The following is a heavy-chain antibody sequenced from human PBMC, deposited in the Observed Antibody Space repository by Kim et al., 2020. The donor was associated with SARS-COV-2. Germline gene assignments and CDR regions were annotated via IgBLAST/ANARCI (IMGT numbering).Heavy chain of an antibody. CDR3: ARDYRMSSLDWYFDL. V-gene: IGHV3-30*04. J-gene: IGHJ2*01. CDR1: GFTFSSYA. Sequence: GGSLRLSCAASGFTFSSYAMHWVRQAPGKGLEWVAVISYDGSNKYYADSVKGRFTISRDNSKNTLYLQMNSLRAEDTAVYYCARDYRMSSLDWYFDLWGRGTLVTVSS. CDR2: ISYDGSNK.